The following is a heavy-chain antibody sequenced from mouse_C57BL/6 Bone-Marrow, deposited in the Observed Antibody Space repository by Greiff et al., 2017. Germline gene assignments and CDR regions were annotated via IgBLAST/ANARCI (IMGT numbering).Heavy chain of an antibody. CDR1: GYTFTSYG. Sequence: QVQLQQSGAELARPGASVKLSCKASGYTFTSYGISWVKQRTGQGLEWIGEIYPRSGNTYYNEKFKGKATLTADKSSSTAYMELRSLTSEDSAVYFCARRGTTVVASTAAWYFDVWGTGTTVTVSS. D-gene: IGHD1-1*01. CDR2: IYPRSGNT. J-gene: IGHJ1*03. CDR3: ARRGTTVVASTAAWYFDV. V-gene: IGHV1-81*01.